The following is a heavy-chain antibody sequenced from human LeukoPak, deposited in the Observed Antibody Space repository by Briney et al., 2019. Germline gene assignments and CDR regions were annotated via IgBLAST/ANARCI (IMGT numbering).Heavy chain of an antibody. Sequence: SETLSLTCTVSGGSISSYYWSWIRQPPGKGLEWIGYISYSGNTNYNPSFKSQVTISVDTSNNQFSLKLGSVTAADTAVYYCARYVWGSYPTFEDYWGQGTLVTVSS. D-gene: IGHD3-16*02. V-gene: IGHV4-59*01. J-gene: IGHJ4*02. CDR1: GGSISSYY. CDR3: ARYVWGSYPTFEDY. CDR2: ISYSGNT.